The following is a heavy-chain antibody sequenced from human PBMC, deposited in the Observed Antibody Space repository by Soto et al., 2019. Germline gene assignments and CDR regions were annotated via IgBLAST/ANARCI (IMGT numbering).Heavy chain of an antibody. D-gene: IGHD6-6*01. CDR3: ARSKWVAARRVNWFDP. CDR1: GDTFTSYY. Sequence: ASVKVSCKAPGDTFTSYYMHWVRQAPGHGLEWMGVINPNGGSTRFAQKFQGRVTMTSDTSTSTAYMELSSLRSEDTAVYYCARSKWVAARRVNWFDPWGQGTLVTVSS. J-gene: IGHJ5*02. CDR2: INPNGGST. V-gene: IGHV1-46*01.